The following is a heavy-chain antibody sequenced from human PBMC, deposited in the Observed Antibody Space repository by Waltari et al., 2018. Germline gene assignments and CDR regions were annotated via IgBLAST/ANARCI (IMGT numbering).Heavy chain of an antibody. CDR3: ARGPPWWYIALDI. J-gene: IGHJ3*02. CDR2: INHSGST. Sequence: QVQLQQWGSSLFKPSETLSLTCSVYGGSFSGYYWSCIRQPPGKGLEWICDINHSGSTNYNPYLKSRVTISVDTAKNQFALKLSSVTAADTAVYYCARGPPWWYIALDIWGQGTMVTVSS. V-gene: IGHV4-34*01. D-gene: IGHD2-8*02. CDR1: GGSFSGYY.